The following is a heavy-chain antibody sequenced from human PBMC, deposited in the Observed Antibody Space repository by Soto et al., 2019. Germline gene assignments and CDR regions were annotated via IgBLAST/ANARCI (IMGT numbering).Heavy chain of an antibody. J-gene: IGHJ5*02. CDR2: IIPIFGTA. CDR1: GGTFSSYA. Sequence: ASVKVSCKASGGTFSSYAISWVRQAPGQGLEWMGGIIPIFGTANYAQKFQGRVTITADESTSTAYMELSSLRSEDTAVYYCARMGIQLGRNWFDPWGQGTLVTVSS. D-gene: IGHD5-18*01. CDR3: ARMGIQLGRNWFDP. V-gene: IGHV1-69*13.